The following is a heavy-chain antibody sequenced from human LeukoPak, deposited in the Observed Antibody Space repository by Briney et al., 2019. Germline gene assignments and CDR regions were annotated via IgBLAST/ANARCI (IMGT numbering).Heavy chain of an antibody. CDR3: ALIVGAAHVDY. CDR2: INSDARRT. V-gene: IGHV3-74*01. D-gene: IGHD1-26*01. J-gene: IGHJ4*02. CDR1: GFTFSNYW. Sequence: GGSLRLSCAASGFTFSNYWMHWVRQAPGKGLVWVSRINSDARRTRYADSVKGRFTISRDNAKKALYLQMNSLRAEDTAVYYCALIVGAAHVDYWGQGTLVTVPS.